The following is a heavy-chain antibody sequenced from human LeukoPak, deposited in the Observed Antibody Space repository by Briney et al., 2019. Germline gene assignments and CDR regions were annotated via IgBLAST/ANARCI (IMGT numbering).Heavy chain of an antibody. CDR2: ISGSGGST. Sequence: PGGSLRLSCAASGFTFSSYAMSWVRQAPGKGLEWVSAISGSGGSTYYADSVKGRFTISRDNSKNTLYLRMNSLRAEDTAVYYCARGSSSPLDYWGQGTLVTVSS. D-gene: IGHD6-13*01. CDR1: GFTFSSYA. CDR3: ARGSSSPLDY. V-gene: IGHV3-23*01. J-gene: IGHJ4*02.